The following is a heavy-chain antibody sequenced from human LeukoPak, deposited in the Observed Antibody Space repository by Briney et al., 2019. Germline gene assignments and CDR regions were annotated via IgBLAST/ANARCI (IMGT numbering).Heavy chain of an antibody. D-gene: IGHD4-11*01. CDR2: IYYSGST. CDR1: GGSISSYY. Sequence: SETLSLTCTVSGGSISSYYWTWIRQPPGKGLEWIGYIYYSGSTNYSPSLKGRVAISVDTSKNQFSLKLNSVTAADTAVYYCARGHNNYDYWGQGTLVTVSS. J-gene: IGHJ4*02. CDR3: ARGHNNYDY. V-gene: IGHV4-59*01.